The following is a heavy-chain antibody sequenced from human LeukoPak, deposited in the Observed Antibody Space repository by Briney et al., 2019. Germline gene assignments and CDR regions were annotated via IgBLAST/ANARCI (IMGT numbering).Heavy chain of an antibody. CDR2: ISSSSSYI. CDR3: ASLLEWLFGTGNYYYMDV. V-gene: IGHV3-21*01. J-gene: IGHJ6*03. D-gene: IGHD3-3*01. Sequence: PGGSLRLSCAASGFTFSSYSMNWVRQAPGKGLEWVSSISSSSSYIYYADSVKGRFTISRDNAKNSLYLQMNSLRAEDTAVYYCASLLEWLFGTGNYYYMDVWGKGTTVTISS. CDR1: GFTFSSYS.